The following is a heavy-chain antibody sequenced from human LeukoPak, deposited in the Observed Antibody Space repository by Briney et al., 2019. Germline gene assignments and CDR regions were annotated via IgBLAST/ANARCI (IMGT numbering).Heavy chain of an antibody. Sequence: ASVKVSCKASGYTFTGYYMHWVRQAPGQGLEWMGRINPNSGGTNYAQKFQGRVTMTRDTSISTAYMELSRLRSEDTAVYYCARGQIAARPLDYWGQGTLVTVSS. D-gene: IGHD6-6*01. CDR3: ARGQIAARPLDY. CDR2: INPNSGGT. V-gene: IGHV1-2*06. CDR1: GYTFTGYY. J-gene: IGHJ4*02.